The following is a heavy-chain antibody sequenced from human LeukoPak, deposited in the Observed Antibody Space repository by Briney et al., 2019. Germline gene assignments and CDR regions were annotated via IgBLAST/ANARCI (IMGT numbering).Heavy chain of an antibody. CDR1: GFTFSSYG. CDR2: IRYDGSNK. D-gene: IGHD2-2*01. V-gene: IGHV3-30*02. J-gene: IGHJ5*02. Sequence: GGSLRLSCAASGFTFSSYGMHWVRQAPGKGLEWVAFIRYDGSNKYYADSVKGRFTISRDNSKNTLYLQMNSLRAEDTAVYYCAKDPRQIVAVPLFEPWGQGTLVTVSS. CDR3: AKDPRQIVAVPLFEP.